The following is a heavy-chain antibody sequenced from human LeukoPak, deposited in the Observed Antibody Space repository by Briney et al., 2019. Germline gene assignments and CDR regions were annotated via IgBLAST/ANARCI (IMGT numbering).Heavy chain of an antibody. J-gene: IGHJ4*02. D-gene: IGHD3-9*01. CDR3: AREYFDWLYFDY. V-gene: IGHV4-39*07. Sequence: SETLSLTCTVSGGSISSSSYYWGWIRQPPGKGLEWIGSIYYSGSTYYNPSLKSRVTISVDTSKNQFSLKLSSVTAADTAVYYCAREYFDWLYFDYWGQGTLVTVSS. CDR2: IYYSGST. CDR1: GGSISSSSYY.